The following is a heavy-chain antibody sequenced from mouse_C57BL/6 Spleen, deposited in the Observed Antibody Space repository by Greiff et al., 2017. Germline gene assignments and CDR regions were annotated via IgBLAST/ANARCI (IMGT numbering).Heavy chain of an antibody. J-gene: IGHJ2*01. CDR3: ARSGYGNYVDY. Sequence: QVQLQQPGAELVKPGASVKMSCKASGYTFTSYWITWVKQRPGQGLEWIGDIYPGSGSTNYNEKFKGKATLTADKSSSTAYMELRSLTSEDSAVYFCARSGYGNYVDYWGQGTTLTVSS. CDR1: GYTFTSYW. CDR2: IYPGSGST. D-gene: IGHD2-1*01. V-gene: IGHV1-55*01.